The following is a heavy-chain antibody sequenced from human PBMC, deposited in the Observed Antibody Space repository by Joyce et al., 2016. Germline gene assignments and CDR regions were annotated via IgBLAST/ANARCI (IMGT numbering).Heavy chain of an antibody. J-gene: IGHJ6*02. CDR3: ATGGGMDV. V-gene: IGHV3-7*01. CDR2: IKPDGSEK. CDR1: GFTFSTTW. Sequence: EVQLVESGGGLVQPGGSLGLSCAASGFTFSTTWMTWVRQSPGKGPEGVANIKPDGSEKYYVGCVKGRFTISRDNAKNSLSLLMNSLRVDDTAVYYCATGGGMDVWGQGTTVTVSS.